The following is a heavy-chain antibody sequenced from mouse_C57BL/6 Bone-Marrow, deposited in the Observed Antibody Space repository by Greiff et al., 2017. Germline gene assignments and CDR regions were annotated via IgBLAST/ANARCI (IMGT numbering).Heavy chain of an antibody. CDR3: ARPTTLSY. D-gene: IGHD2-12*01. V-gene: IGHV2-2*01. CDR2: IGSGGST. J-gene: IGHJ3*01. Sequence: QVQLKESGPGLVQPSQSLSITCTVSGFSLTSYGVHWVRQSPGKGLEWLGVIGSGGSTDYNAAFIARLSISKDNSQSQVFFKMNSLQADDTAIYYCARPTTLSYWGQGTLVTVSA. CDR1: GFSLTSYG.